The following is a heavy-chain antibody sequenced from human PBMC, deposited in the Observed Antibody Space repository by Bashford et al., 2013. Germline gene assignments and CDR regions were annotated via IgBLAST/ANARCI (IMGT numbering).Heavy chain of an antibody. D-gene: IGHD4/OR15-4a*01. J-gene: IGHJ4*02. CDR2: IWPGDSDT. Sequence: WVRQMPGKGLEWMGIIWPGDSDTRYSPSFQGQITISADKSISTASLQWSSLKASDTAVYYCARLNANYYGIIDYWGQGTLVTVSS. CDR3: ARLNANYYGIIDY. V-gene: IGHV5-51*01.